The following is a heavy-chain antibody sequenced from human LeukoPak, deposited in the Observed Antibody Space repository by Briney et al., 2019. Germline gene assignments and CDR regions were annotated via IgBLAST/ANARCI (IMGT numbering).Heavy chain of an antibody. CDR3: ARDGQWELNAFDI. J-gene: IGHJ3*02. V-gene: IGHV3-23*01. CDR1: GFTFSCYA. CDR2: ISGSGGST. D-gene: IGHD1-26*01. Sequence: GGSLRLSCAASGFTFSCYAMSWVRQAPGKGLEWVSAISGSGGSTYYADSVKGRFTISRDNAKNSLYLQMNSPRAEDTAVYYCARDGQWELNAFDIWGQGTMVTVSS.